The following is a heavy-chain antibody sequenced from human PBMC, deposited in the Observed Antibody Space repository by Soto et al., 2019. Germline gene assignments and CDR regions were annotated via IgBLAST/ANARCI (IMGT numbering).Heavy chain of an antibody. J-gene: IGHJ5*02. D-gene: IGHD6-13*01. CDR3: GRLSGSWQSWFYP. V-gene: IGHV4-31*03. CDR1: GGSISSNDFY. Sequence: QVQLQESGPGLVKPSQTLSLTCIVSGGSISSNDFYWSWIRQHPGKGLEWIGYIYYSGNTYYNPSLKSRVTILVDTSKTQFSLKVSSVSAADPAVYYCGRLSGSWQSWFYPWGQGTLITVSS. CDR2: IYYSGNT.